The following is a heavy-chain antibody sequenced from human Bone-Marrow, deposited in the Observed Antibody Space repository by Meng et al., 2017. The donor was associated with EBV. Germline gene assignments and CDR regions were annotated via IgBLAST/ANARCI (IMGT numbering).Heavy chain of an antibody. Sequence: VEVVHELEKPWSDVKYSCKPSGGNLRSDAFSWARQAPGQGIEWMGGLIPISNEPHYSQKLQSRVTITADESASTQYMNLSGLGSEDTAGYYCASDTGRGFTPDYWGQGTLVTVSS. CDR3: ASDTGRGFTPDY. CDR1: GGNLRSDA. J-gene: IGHJ4*02. V-gene: IGHV1-69*01. CDR2: LIPISNEP. D-gene: IGHD3-10*01.